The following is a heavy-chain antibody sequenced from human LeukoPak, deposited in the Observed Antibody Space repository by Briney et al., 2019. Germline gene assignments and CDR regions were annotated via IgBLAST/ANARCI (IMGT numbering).Heavy chain of an antibody. CDR1: GGSISSYY. J-gene: IGHJ4*02. Sequence: SETLSLTCTVSGGSISSYYWSWIRQPPGKGLEWIGYIYTSGSTNYNPSLKSRVTISVDTSKNQFSLKLSSVTAADTAVYYCARHLGTSSSGLVYWGQGTLVTVSS. CDR3: ARHLGTSSSGLVY. CDR2: IYTSGST. V-gene: IGHV4-4*09. D-gene: IGHD6-6*01.